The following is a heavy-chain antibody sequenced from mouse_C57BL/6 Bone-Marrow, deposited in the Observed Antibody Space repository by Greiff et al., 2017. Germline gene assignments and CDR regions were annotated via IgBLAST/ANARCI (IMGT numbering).Heavy chain of an antibody. D-gene: IGHD2-2*01. CDR1: GYTFTDYY. CDR3: ARAGYYWYFDV. CDR2: INPYNGGT. J-gene: IGHJ1*03. V-gene: IGHV1-19*01. Sequence: VQLKQSGPVLVKPGASVKMSCKASGYTFTDYYMNWVKQSHGKSLEWIGVINPYNGGTSYNQKFKGKATLTVDKSSSTAYMELNSLTSEDSAVYYCARAGYYWYFDVWGTGTTVTVSS.